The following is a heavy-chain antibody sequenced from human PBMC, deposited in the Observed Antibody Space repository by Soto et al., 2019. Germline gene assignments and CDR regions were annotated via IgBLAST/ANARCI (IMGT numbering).Heavy chain of an antibody. CDR3: ASGPYYDFWSGYPLGYFDL. V-gene: IGHV4-30-4*01. Sequence: LSLTCTVSGGSISSGDYYWSWIRQPPGKGLEWIGYIYYSGSTYYNPSLKSRVTISVDTSKNQFSLKLSSVTAADTAVYYCASGPYYDFWSGYPLGYFDLWGRGTLVTVSS. CDR1: GGSISSGDYY. CDR2: IYYSGST. D-gene: IGHD3-3*01. J-gene: IGHJ2*01.